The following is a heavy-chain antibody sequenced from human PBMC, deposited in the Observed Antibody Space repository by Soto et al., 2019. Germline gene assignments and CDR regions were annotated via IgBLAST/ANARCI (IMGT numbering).Heavy chain of an antibody. CDR1: GGSVSSGSYY. D-gene: IGHD2-2*01. CDR2: IYYSGST. V-gene: IGHV4-61*01. Sequence: PSETLSLTCTVSGGSVSSGSYYWSWIRQPPGKGLEWIGYIYYSGSTNYNPSLKSRVTISVDTSKNQFSLKLSSVTAADTAVYYCARDRRYCSSTSCYSAWFDPWGQGTLVTVSS. J-gene: IGHJ5*02. CDR3: ARDRRYCSSTSCYSAWFDP.